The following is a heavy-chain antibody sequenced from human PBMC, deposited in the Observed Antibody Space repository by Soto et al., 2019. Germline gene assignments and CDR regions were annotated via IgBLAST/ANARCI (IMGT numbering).Heavy chain of an antibody. J-gene: IGHJ5*02. CDR1: GGSISSSAFY. CDR3: TRHQSTVLRPSLDP. Sequence: QLQLQESGPGLVKPSGTLSLTCTVSGGSISSSAFYWGWIRQSPEKGLEWIGSMSYRGSTYYNPSLKRRVTISGDTSKNQFSLRLSSVTAADTAVYYCTRHQSTVLRPSLDPWGQGTLVTVSS. CDR2: MSYRGST. D-gene: IGHD1-26*01. V-gene: IGHV4-39*01.